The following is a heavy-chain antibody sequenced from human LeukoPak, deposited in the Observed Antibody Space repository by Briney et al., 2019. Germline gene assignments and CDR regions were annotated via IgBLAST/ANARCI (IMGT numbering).Heavy chain of an antibody. J-gene: IGHJ4*02. V-gene: IGHV7-4-1*02. CDR1: GYIFTSYV. CDR3: ARGDYETHGYQTR. CDR2: INTNTGNP. D-gene: IGHD3-22*01. Sequence: ASVKVSCKASGYIFTSYVLHWVRQAPGQGLEWMGWINTNTGNPTYAQGFTGRFVFSLDISVSTAYLQISSLKADDTAMYYCARGDYETHGYQTRWGQGTLVTVSS.